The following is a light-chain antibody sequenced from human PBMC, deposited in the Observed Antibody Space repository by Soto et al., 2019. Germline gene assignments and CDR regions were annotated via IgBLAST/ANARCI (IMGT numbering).Light chain of an antibody. V-gene: IGKV3-20*01. CDR3: QQYGGSPRT. CDR2: DAF. J-gene: IGKJ5*01. Sequence: EVVVTQSPVTLSLSPGERATLSCRASQSFRGLLAWYQQKPGRAPRLLIHDAFIRATGIPDRFSGSGSGTDFTLTIARLEPEDFAVYYCQQYGGSPRTFGQGTRLEI. CDR1: QSFRGL.